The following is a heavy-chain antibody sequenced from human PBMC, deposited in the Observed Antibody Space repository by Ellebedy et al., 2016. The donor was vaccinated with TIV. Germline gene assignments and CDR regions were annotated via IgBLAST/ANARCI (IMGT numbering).Heavy chain of an antibody. J-gene: IGHJ6*03. D-gene: IGHD5-12*01. CDR1: GGSISSSTYY. V-gene: IGHV4-39*01. CDR3: ARHRGYSDYGGSYYYYYMDV. Sequence: SETLSLXCTVSGGSISSSTYYWGWIRQPPGKGLEWIGSMYYSGRTNYNPSLKSLVTISVDTSKNQFSLKLSSVTAADTAVYYCARHRGYSDYGGSYYYYYMDVWGKGTTVTVSS. CDR2: MYYSGRT.